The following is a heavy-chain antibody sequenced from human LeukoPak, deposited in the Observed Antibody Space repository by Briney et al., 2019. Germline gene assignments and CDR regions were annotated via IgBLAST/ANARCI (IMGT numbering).Heavy chain of an antibody. Sequence: PGGSLRLSCAASGFTFSSYAMSWVRQAPGKGLEWVSAISGGGGSTYYADSVKGRFTISRDNSKNTLYLQMSSLRAEDTAVYYCAKIWDTYYYGSGSYYIGYGMDVWGQGTALTVSS. CDR3: AKIWDTYYYGSGSYYIGYGMDV. D-gene: IGHD3-10*01. J-gene: IGHJ6*02. CDR2: ISGGGGST. CDR1: GFTFSSYA. V-gene: IGHV3-23*01.